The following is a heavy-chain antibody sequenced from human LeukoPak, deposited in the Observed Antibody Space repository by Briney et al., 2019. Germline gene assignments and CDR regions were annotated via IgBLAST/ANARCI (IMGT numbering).Heavy chain of an antibody. CDR3: TRDQINY. J-gene: IGHJ4*02. V-gene: IGHV3-53*01. Sequence: TGGSLRLSCTASEFTLSRNYMLWVRQAPGKGLEWVSLIFSHGDTHYADYVKGRFTISRNTSKNTVSLQMNSLRVENTAMYYCTRDQINYWGQGTLVTVSS. CDR2: IFSHGDT. CDR1: EFTLSRNY.